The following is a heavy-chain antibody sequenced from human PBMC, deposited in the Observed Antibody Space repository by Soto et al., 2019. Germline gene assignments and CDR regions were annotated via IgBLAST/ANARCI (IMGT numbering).Heavy chain of an antibody. CDR1: GFTFSSRW. Sequence: EVQMVESGGGLVQPGGSLRLSCEASGFTFSSRWMTWVLQAPGKGLEWVANIKQAEHEKDYVDSVKGRFTISRDNAKNSLYLQMNSLRAEDTAVYYCATPDGPLAAGLVLDFWGQGTLVTVSS. CDR3: ATPDGPLAAGLVLDF. V-gene: IGHV3-7*02. D-gene: IGHD6-13*01. J-gene: IGHJ4*02. CDR2: IKQAEHEK.